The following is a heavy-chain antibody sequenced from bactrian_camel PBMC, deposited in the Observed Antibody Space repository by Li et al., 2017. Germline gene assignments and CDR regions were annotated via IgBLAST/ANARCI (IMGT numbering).Heavy chain of an antibody. CDR1: GFNFDDAD. V-gene: IGHV3S53*01. CDR2: ISSDGST. D-gene: IGHD2*01. J-gene: IGHJ6*01. CDR3: APDVRIIHGGGLTSSAGRRQRAAAQKCGS. Sequence: HVQLVESGGGSVEVGGSLRLTCTAFGFNFDDADDIVWYRQAPGSECVLISVISSDGSTTYAESVKGRFAISRDSAENTVYLQMNNLKPEDTAVYYCAPDVRIIHGGGLTSSAGRRQRAAAQKCGSWGQGTQVTVS.